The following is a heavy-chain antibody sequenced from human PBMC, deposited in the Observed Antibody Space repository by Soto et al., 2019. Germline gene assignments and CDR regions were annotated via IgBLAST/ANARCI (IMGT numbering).Heavy chain of an antibody. CDR1: GYTFTGYY. CDR2: INPNSGGT. Sequence: GASVKVSCKASGYTFTGYYIHWVRQAPGQGLEWMGWINPNSGGTNYRQKFQGWVTMTRDTSISTAYMELSRLRSEDTAVYYSARGDDFWSGKDAFDVWGQGTMVTVSS. D-gene: IGHD3-3*01. CDR3: ARGDDFWSGKDAFDV. J-gene: IGHJ3*01. V-gene: IGHV1-2*04.